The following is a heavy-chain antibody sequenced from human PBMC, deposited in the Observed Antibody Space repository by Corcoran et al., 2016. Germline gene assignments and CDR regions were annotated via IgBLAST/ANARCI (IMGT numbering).Heavy chain of an antibody. D-gene: IGHD3-16*01. J-gene: IGHJ6*02. V-gene: IGHV3-73*02. Sequence: EVQLVESGGDLVQPGGSLRLSCAASGFTFSDSAIHWVRQASGKGLEWVGRIRSRPNSYATAYAASLGGRFTIYRDDSKNTAYLQMNSLKTEDTTVYYCTRGIGGYGMDVWGQGTTVTVSS. CDR2: IRSRPNSYAT. CDR3: TRGIGGYGMDV. CDR1: GFTFSDSA.